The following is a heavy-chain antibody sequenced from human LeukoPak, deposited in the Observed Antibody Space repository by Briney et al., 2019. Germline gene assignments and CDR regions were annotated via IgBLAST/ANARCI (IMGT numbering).Heavy chain of an antibody. D-gene: IGHD2-2*01. Sequence: PGGSLRLSCAASGFTFSSYSMNWVRQAPGKGLEWVSSISSSSSYIYYADSVKGRFTISRDNAKSSLYLQMNSLRAEDTAVYYCARVVVPAASPIYYFYYMDVWGKGTTVTVSS. CDR1: GFTFSSYS. J-gene: IGHJ6*03. CDR2: ISSSSSYI. V-gene: IGHV3-21*01. CDR3: ARVVVPAASPIYYFYYMDV.